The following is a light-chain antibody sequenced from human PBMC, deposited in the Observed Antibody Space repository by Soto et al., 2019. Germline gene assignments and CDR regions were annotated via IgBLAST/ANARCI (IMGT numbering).Light chain of an antibody. CDR3: QQYNNWPPYT. V-gene: IGKV3-15*01. CDR2: HAS. J-gene: IGKJ2*01. CDR1: HTIGTN. Sequence: RLMTQSPATLSLSPGARASLSCRASHTIGTNLSWYQQRPGPAPRLLMYHASTRATGVPARFSGGGSGTFFTLTISPLQSEDVAVYYCQQYNNWPPYTFGQGTKLEIK.